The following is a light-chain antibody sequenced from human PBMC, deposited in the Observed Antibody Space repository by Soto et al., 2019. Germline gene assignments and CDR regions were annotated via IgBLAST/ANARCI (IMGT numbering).Light chain of an antibody. Sequence: DIQMTQSPSSVSVSVGDRVTITCRASLDINRWLAWYQVRPGKPPKLLIAGAFVLQSGVPSRFSGSGYGTDFALTIDNLHPEDFATYYCQQADSYPITFGQGTRLDI. CDR1: LDINRW. CDR3: QQADSYPIT. CDR2: GAF. J-gene: IGKJ5*01. V-gene: IGKV1-12*01.